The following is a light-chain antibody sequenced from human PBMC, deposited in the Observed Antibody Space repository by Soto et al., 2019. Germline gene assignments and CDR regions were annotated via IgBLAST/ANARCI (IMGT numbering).Light chain of an antibody. CDR1: STDFGGQNY. Sequence: QSALSQPASVSGSLGQSITIACTGTSTDFGGQNYVSWYQQHPGRSPKLILYEVSYRPSGVSNRFFGSKSGNTASLTISGLQAEDVADYYCSSYTAVVTLEVFGPGTKVTVL. CDR3: SSYTAVVTLEV. J-gene: IGLJ1*01. V-gene: IGLV2-14*01. CDR2: EVS.